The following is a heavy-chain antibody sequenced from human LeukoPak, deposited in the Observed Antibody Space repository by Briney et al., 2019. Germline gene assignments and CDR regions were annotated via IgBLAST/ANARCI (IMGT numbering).Heavy chain of an antibody. CDR2: INSDGSST. J-gene: IGHJ4*02. D-gene: IGHD5-12*01. V-gene: IGHV3-74*01. CDR3: ARGDGYAQRD. Sequence: TGGSLRLSCAATGLSVSSNFMSWVRQAPGKGLVWVSRINSDGSSTSYADSVKGRLTISRDNAKNTLYLQMNSLRVEDTAVYYCARGDGYAQRDWGQGTLVTVPS. CDR1: GLSVSSNF.